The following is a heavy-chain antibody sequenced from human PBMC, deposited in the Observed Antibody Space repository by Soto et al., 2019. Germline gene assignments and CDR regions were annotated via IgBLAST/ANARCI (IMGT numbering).Heavy chain of an antibody. D-gene: IGHD1-7*01. V-gene: IGHV5-51*01. CDR1: GYSFTSYW. CDR3: ARRVWNSEYYYYYMDV. J-gene: IGHJ6*03. Sequence: GESLKISCKGSGYSFTSYWIGWVRQMPGKGLEWMGIIYPGDSDTRYSPSFQGQVTISADKSISTAYLQWSSLKASDTAMYYCARRVWNSEYYYYYMDVWGKGTTVTVSS. CDR2: IYPGDSDT.